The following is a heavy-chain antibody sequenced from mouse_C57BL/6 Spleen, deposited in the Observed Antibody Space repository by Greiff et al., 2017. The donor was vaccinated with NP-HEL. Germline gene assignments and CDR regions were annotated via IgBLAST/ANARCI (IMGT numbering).Heavy chain of an antibody. CDR2: IDPEDGDT. CDR1: GFNIKDYY. J-gene: IGHJ3*01. D-gene: IGHD1-1*01. Sequence: VQLQQSGAELVRPGASVKLSCTASGFNIKDYYMHWVKQRPEQGLEWIGRIDPEDGDTEYAPKFQGKATMTADTSSNTAYLQLSSLTSEDTAVYYCTTEGLLRYPAWFAYWGQGTLVTVSA. V-gene: IGHV14-1*01. CDR3: TTEGLLRYPAWFAY.